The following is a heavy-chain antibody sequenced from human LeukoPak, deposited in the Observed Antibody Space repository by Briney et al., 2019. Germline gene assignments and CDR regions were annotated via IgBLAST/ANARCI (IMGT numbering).Heavy chain of an antibody. D-gene: IGHD6-13*01. Sequence: SETLSLTCTVSGGSISSYYWSWIRQPPGKGLEWIGYIYYSGSNNYNPSLKSRVTISVDTSKNQFSLKLSSVTAADTAVYYCARMEGSSSTWGYYYYGMDVWGQGTTVTVSS. CDR2: IYYSGSN. CDR3: ARMEGSSSTWGYYYYGMDV. J-gene: IGHJ6*02. CDR1: GGSISSYY. V-gene: IGHV4-59*01.